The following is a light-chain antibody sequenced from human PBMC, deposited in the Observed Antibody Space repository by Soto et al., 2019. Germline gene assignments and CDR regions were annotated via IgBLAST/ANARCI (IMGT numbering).Light chain of an antibody. J-gene: IGKJ1*01. CDR2: GAS. CDR1: QSVSSTH. CDR3: QYYGTSPRT. Sequence: EIVLTQSPGTLSLSPGERATLSCRATQSVSSTHLAWYQQKPGQAPRLLTYGASSRATGIPDRFSGSGSGTDFTLTISRLEPEDFAVSYCQYYGTSPRTFGQGTKVEIK. V-gene: IGKV3-20*01.